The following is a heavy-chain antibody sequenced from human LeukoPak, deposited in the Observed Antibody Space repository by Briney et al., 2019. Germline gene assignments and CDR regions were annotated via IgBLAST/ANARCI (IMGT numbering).Heavy chain of an antibody. CDR1: GYSFTNYW. D-gene: IGHD3-10*01. Sequence: GESLKISCKGSGYSFTNYWIGWVRQMPGRGLEWMGIIYPGDSDTRYSPSFQGQVTISADKSISTAYLQWSSLKASDTAMYCCARRLRGYYGSGSYYYFDYWGQGTLVTVSS. V-gene: IGHV5-51*01. CDR3: ARRLRGYYGSGSYYYFDY. J-gene: IGHJ4*02. CDR2: IYPGDSDT.